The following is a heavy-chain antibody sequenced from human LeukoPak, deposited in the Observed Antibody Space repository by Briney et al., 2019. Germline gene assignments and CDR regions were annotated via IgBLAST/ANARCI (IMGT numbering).Heavy chain of an antibody. V-gene: IGHV3-43D*03. CDR1: GFTFDDYA. Sequence: GGSLRLSCAASGFTFDDYAMHWVRQAPGKGLEWVSLISWDGGSTYYADSVKGRFTISRDNSKNSLYLQMNSLRAEDTALYYCAKGDYYDSSGYYDCWGQGALVTVSS. J-gene: IGHJ4*02. D-gene: IGHD3-22*01. CDR2: ISWDGGST. CDR3: AKGDYYDSSGYYDC.